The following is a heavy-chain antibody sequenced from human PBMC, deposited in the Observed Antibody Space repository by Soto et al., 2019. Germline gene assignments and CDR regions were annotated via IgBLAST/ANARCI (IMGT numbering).Heavy chain of an antibody. J-gene: IGHJ3*01. CDR3: ERGLTISHDDFDL. CDR1: VVTVINDD. V-gene: IGHV3-53*01. D-gene: IGHD3-9*01. Sequence: GVSLRLSCSPSVVTVINDDINLFLQAPGNGLEWVSIIYSDGSTYYADYVKGRFTIYRDNSKNTLYLQMDSLRAEDTAVYFCERGLTISHDDFDLCGKGKMVNVSS. CDR2: IYSDGST.